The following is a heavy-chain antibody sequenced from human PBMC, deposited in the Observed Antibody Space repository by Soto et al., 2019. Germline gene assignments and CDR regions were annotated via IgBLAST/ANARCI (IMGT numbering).Heavy chain of an antibody. J-gene: IGHJ6*02. D-gene: IGHD3-3*01. Sequence: GGSLRLSXAASGFTFSSYGMHWVRQAPGKGLEWVAVIWYDGSNKYYADSVKGRFTISRDNSKNTLYLQMNSLRAEDTAVYYCARDRTVLRFLEWLSPPYYYGMDVWGQGTTVTVSS. CDR2: IWYDGSNK. CDR3: ARDRTVLRFLEWLSPPYYYGMDV. CDR1: GFTFSSYG. V-gene: IGHV3-33*01.